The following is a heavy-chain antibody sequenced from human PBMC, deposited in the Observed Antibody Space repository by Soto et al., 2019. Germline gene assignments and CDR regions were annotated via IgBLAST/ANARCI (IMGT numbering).Heavy chain of an antibody. CDR1: GGSFSGYY. CDR2: INHSGST. J-gene: IGHJ6*02. Sequence: PSETLSLTCAVYGGSFSGYYWSWIRQPPGKGLEWIGEINHSGSTNYNPSLKRRVTIAVDTSNNQFSLKLSSVTAADTAVYYCAPRAVVVPAVRGGYYGMDVWGQGTTVTVSS. D-gene: IGHD2-2*01. CDR3: APRAVVVPAVRGGYYGMDV. V-gene: IGHV4-34*01.